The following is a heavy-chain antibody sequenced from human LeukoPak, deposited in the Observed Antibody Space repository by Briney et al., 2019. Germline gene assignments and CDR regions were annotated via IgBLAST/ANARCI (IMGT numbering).Heavy chain of an antibody. J-gene: IGHJ4*02. CDR2: ISWNSGSI. V-gene: IGHV3-9*01. D-gene: IGHD2-2*01. Sequence: PGGSLRLSCAATGFTFDDYAIHWVRQAPGKGLEWVSGISWNSGSIDYGDSVKGRFTISRDNAKRSLYLQMNSLRAEDTALYYCAKTPYSTSPYYYFDYWGQGTLVTVSS. CDR3: AKTPYSTSPYYYFDY. CDR1: GFTFDDYA.